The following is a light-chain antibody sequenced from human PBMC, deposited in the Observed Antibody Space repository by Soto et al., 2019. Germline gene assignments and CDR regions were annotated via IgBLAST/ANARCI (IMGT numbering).Light chain of an antibody. CDR1: QSVRSTY. V-gene: IGKV3-20*01. J-gene: IGKJ2*01. CDR3: QQYGSSYT. Sequence: EAVLTQSPGTLSLSPGERATLSCRASQSVRSTYLAWYQRKPGQAPRLLIYGASYRATGIPDRFRGSGSGTDFTLTISRLEPEDFAVYYCQQYGSSYTFGQGTKLEIK. CDR2: GAS.